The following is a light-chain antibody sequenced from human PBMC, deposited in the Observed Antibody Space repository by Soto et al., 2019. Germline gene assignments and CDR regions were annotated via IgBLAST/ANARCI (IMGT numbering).Light chain of an antibody. V-gene: IGKV3D-11*02. Sequence: EIVLTQSPGTLSLSPGERATLSCGASQTISSNYLAWYQQKPGQAPRLLIYDASNRATGIPARFSGSGPGTDFTLTISSLEPEDFAVYYCQQRSNWPRTFGQGTKVDIK. CDR2: DAS. CDR3: QQRSNWPRT. J-gene: IGKJ1*01. CDR1: QTISSNY.